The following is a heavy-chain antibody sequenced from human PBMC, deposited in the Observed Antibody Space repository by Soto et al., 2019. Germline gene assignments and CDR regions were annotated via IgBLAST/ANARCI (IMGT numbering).Heavy chain of an antibody. D-gene: IGHD4-17*01. CDR3: ARSARRLRPKYYFDY. Sequence: SETLSLTCAVYGGSFSGYYWSWIRQPPGKGLEWIGEINHSGSTNYSPSLKSRVTISVDTSKNQFSLKLSSVTAADTAVYYCARSARRLRPKYYFDYWGQGTLVTVSS. CDR2: INHSGST. CDR1: GGSFSGYY. V-gene: IGHV4-34*01. J-gene: IGHJ4*02.